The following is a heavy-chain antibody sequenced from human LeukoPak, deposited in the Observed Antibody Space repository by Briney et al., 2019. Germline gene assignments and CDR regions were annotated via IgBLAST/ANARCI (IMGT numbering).Heavy chain of an antibody. Sequence: PGGSLCLSCAASGLTFSSYGMHWVRQAPGKGLEWVAVIWYDRSNKYYADSVKGRFTISRDNSKNTLYLQMNSLRAEDTAVYYCARDVPAYYYDSSGYSDAFDIWGQGKMVTVSS. CDR1: GLTFSSYG. CDR3: ARDVPAYYYDSSGYSDAFDI. CDR2: IWYDRSNK. D-gene: IGHD3-22*01. V-gene: IGHV3-33*01. J-gene: IGHJ3*02.